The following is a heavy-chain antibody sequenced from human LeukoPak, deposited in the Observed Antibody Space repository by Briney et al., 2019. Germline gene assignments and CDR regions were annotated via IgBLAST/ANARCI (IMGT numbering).Heavy chain of an antibody. J-gene: IGHJ5*02. CDR2: ISGSGGST. D-gene: IGHD3-9*01. V-gene: IGHV3-23*01. CDR3: AKAGGALQYFEWSQQANWFDP. Sequence: PGGSLRLSCAASGFTFSSYAMSWVRQAPGKGLEWVSAISGSGGSTYYADSVKGRFTISRDNSKNTLYLQMNSLRAEDTAVYYCAKAGGALQYFEWSQQANWFDPWGQGTLVTVSS. CDR1: GFTFSSYA.